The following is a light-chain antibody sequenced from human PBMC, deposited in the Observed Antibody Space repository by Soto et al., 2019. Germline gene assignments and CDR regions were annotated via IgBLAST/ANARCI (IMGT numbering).Light chain of an antibody. CDR2: DVS. J-gene: IGLJ3*02. V-gene: IGLV2-14*01. CDR3: SSYTSSSRWV. Sequence: QSALTQPASVSGSPGQSITISCTGTSSDVGGYKYVSWYQQHPGKAPKLMIYDVSNRPSGVSNRFSGSKSGNTASLTISGRQAEDEADYHCSSYTSSSRWVFGGGTKLTVL. CDR1: SSDVGGYKY.